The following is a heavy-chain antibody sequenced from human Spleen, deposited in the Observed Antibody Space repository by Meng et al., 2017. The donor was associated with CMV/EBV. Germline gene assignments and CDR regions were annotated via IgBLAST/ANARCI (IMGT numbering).Heavy chain of an antibody. CDR1: FPFTRLA. CDR3: ARVPPTVTVIAAALFDF. J-gene: IGHJ4*02. Sequence: FPFTRLAMGSLPQTPEKGLEYVSTIDRVGDTAYYAASVRGRFTISRDNSKDTLYLQMHSLRAEDTALYYCARVPPTVTVIAAALFDFWGQGTLVTVSS. V-gene: IGHV3-23*01. D-gene: IGHD4-17*01. CDR2: IDRVGDTA.